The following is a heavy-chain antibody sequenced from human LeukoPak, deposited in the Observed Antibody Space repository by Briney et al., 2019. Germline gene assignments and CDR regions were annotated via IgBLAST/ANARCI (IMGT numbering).Heavy chain of an antibody. D-gene: IGHD6-6*01. CDR2: IYPGDSDT. Sequence: KVSCKASGYTFTSYWIGWVRQMPGKGLEWMGIIYPGDSDTRYSPSFQGQVTISADKSISTAYLQWSSLKASDTAMYYCARYIAAARVDIWGQGTMVTVSS. J-gene: IGHJ3*02. V-gene: IGHV5-51*01. CDR1: GYTFTSYW. CDR3: ARYIAAARVDI.